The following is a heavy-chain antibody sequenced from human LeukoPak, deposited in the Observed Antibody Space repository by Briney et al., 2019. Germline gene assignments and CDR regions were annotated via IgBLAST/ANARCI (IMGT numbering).Heavy chain of an antibody. CDR2: INQEGGDI. CDR3: ATYVNWVAGDD. V-gene: IGHV3-7*01. Sequence: GGSMRLSCAASEFTFSNSWMSWVRQAPGKGQEWVANINQEGGDIHYVDSVKGRFTISRDNAKDSLYLQMNSLRDDATAVYYCATYVNWVAGDDWGQGTTVTVTS. CDR1: EFTFSNSW. D-gene: IGHD1-1*01. J-gene: IGHJ6*02.